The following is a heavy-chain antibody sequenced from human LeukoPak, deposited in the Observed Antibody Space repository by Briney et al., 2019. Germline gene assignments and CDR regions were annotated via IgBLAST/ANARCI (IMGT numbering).Heavy chain of an antibody. J-gene: IGHJ4*02. Sequence: GGSLTLSCAASGFTFSSYGMHWVRQAPGKGLEWVAFIRYDGSNKYYADSVKGRFTISRDNSKNTLYLQMNSLRAEDTAVYYCAKEADDATYYWGQGTLVTVSS. CDR2: IRYDGSNK. D-gene: IGHD1-1*01. CDR1: GFTFSSYG. CDR3: AKEADDATYY. V-gene: IGHV3-30*02.